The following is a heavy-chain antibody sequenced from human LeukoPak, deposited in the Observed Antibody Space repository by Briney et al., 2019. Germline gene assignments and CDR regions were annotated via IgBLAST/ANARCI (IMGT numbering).Heavy chain of an antibody. CDR2: IYYSGST. D-gene: IGHD3-22*01. Sequence: SETLSLTCSVSGGAISSSSYYWGWIRQPPGKGLEWIGSIYYSGSTYYIPSLKSRVTISVDTSKNQFSLKLSSVTAADTAVYYCARQVLYDSSGYLDYWGQGTLVTVSS. J-gene: IGHJ4*02. V-gene: IGHV4-39*01. CDR1: GGAISSSSYY. CDR3: ARQVLYDSSGYLDY.